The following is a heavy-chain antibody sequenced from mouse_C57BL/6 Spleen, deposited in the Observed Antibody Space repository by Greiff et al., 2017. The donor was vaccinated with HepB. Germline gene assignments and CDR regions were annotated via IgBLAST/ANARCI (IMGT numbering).Heavy chain of an antibody. CDR1: GFTFSDYG. Sequence: EVMLVESGGGLVKPGGSLKLSCAASGFTFSDYGMHWVRQAPEKGLEWVAYISSGSSTIYYADTVKGRVTISRDNAKNTLFLQMTSLRSEDTAMYYCARGAGSSYRYFDVWGTGTTVTVSS. CDR2: ISSGSSTI. J-gene: IGHJ1*03. V-gene: IGHV5-17*01. CDR3: ARGAGSSYRYFDV. D-gene: IGHD1-1*01.